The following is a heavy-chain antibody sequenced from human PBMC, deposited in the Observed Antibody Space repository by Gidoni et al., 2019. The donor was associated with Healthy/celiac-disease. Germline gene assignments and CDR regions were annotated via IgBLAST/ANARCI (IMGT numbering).Heavy chain of an antibody. D-gene: IGHD3-9*01. CDR2: IYYSGST. J-gene: IGHJ6*04. Sequence: QLQLQESGPGLVKPSETLSLTCTVSGGSISSSSYYCDWIRQPPGKGLEWIGSIYYSGSTYYNPSLKSRVTISVDTSKNQFSLKLSSVTAADTAVYYCARHRVLSLEYYDILTGIPSSLDVWGKGTTVTVSS. CDR1: GGSISSSSYY. CDR3: ARHRVLSLEYYDILTGIPSSLDV. V-gene: IGHV4-39*01.